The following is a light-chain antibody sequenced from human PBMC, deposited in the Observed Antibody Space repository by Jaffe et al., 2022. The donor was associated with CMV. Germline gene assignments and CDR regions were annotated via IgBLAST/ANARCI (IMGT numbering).Light chain of an antibody. J-gene: IGKJ2*01. CDR1: LTVGTW. Sequence: DVHMTQSPSTLSASVGDRVTITCRTSLTVGTWLAWYQQKPGKAPKLLIYKASTLESGVPSRFSGSGSETEFNLTLNSLQPEDFATYFCQQYNDYPYTFGQGTRLDI. V-gene: IGKV1-5*03. CDR2: KAS. CDR3: QQYNDYPYT.